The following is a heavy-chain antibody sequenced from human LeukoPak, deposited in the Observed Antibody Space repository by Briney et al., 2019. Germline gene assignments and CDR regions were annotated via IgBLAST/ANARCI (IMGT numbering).Heavy chain of an antibody. CDR1: GFTFSTYA. CDR2: ISGSGGTT. CDR3: AKGDAVTAIFPLDY. Sequence: GGSLRLSCAASGFTFSTYAMNWVRQAPGKGLEWVSGISGSGGTTYYADSVQGRFTISRGNSKKTVFLQMNSLRAEDTAVYYCAKGDAVTAIFPLDYWGQGTLVIVSS. V-gene: IGHV3-23*01. D-gene: IGHD2-21*02. J-gene: IGHJ4*02.